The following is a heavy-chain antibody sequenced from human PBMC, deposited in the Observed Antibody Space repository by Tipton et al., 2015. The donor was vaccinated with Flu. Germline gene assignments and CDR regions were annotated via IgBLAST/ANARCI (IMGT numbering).Heavy chain of an antibody. CDR2: IYYSGIT. CDR3: AMRSGYFDGSGNSYRYYGMDV. D-gene: IGHD3-10*01. Sequence: LRLSCTVSGGSISSGDYYWSWIRQHPGKGLEWIGYIYYSGITSYNPSLKSRVAISVDMSENKFSLKLTSVTAADTAVYYCAMRSGYFDGSGNSYRYYGMDVWGQGTTVTVSS. V-gene: IGHV4-31*02. CDR1: GGSISSGDYY. J-gene: IGHJ6*02.